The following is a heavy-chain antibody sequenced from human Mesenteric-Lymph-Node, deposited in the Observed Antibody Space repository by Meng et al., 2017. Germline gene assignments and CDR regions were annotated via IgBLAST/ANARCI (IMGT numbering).Heavy chain of an antibody. CDR2: ISAYNGNT. Sequence: ASVKVSCKASGYTFTSYPISWVRQAPGQGLECMGWISAYNGNTNYAQKLQGRVTMTTDTSTSTAYMELRSLRSDDTAVYYCARSKLSVGAFDIWGQGTMVTVSS. J-gene: IGHJ3*02. V-gene: IGHV1-18*01. CDR3: ARSKLSVGAFDI. D-gene: IGHD1-7*01. CDR1: GYTFTSYP.